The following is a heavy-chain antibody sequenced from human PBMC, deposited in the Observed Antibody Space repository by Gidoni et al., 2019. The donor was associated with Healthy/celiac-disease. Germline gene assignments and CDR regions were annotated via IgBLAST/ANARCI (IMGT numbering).Heavy chain of an antibody. CDR2: INHSGST. J-gene: IGHJ6*02. Sequence: QVQLQQWGAGLLKPSETLSLTCAVYGGSFSRYYWSWIRHPPGKGLEWIGEINHSGSTNYNPSLKSRVTISVDTSKNQFSLKLSSVTAADTAVYYCARGIRQKGYYYYYYGMDVWGQGTTVTVSS. CDR3: ARGIRQKGYYYYYYGMDV. V-gene: IGHV4-34*01. CDR1: GGSFSRYY.